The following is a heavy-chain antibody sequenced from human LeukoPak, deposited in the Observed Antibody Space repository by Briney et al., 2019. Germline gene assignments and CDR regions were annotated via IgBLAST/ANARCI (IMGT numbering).Heavy chain of an antibody. V-gene: IGHV3-23*01. Sequence: PGGSLRLSCAASGFTFSSYAMTWLRQAPGQGLEWVSTITGSGGGTYYADSVKGRFTISRDNSKNTLYLQMYRLRAEDTAVYYCARVSQWLVSAWGQGALVTVSS. D-gene: IGHD6-19*01. CDR2: ITGSGGGT. J-gene: IGHJ5*02. CDR1: GFTFSSYA. CDR3: ARVSQWLVSA.